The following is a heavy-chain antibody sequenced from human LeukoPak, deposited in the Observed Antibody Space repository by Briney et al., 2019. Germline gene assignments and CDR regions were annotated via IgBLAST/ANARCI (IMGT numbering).Heavy chain of an antibody. V-gene: IGHV3-23*01. CDR3: AKTPSAALFDY. CDR1: GFTFSSYA. Sequence: GGSLRLSCAASGFTFSSYAMSWVRQAPGKGLEWVSTLSGSGDSTYYADSVKGQFTISRDNSKNTLYLQMNSLRAEDTAVYYCAKTPSAALFDYWGQGTLVTVSS. CDR2: LSGSGDST. J-gene: IGHJ4*02.